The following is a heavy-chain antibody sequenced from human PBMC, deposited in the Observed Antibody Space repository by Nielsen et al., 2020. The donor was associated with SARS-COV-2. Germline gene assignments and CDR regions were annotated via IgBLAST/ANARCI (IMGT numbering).Heavy chain of an antibody. CDR2: IRYDGSNK. V-gene: IGHV3-30*02. D-gene: IGHD6-13*01. CDR3: AKRIAAAKSRVGYYYGMDV. J-gene: IGHJ6*02. CDR1: GFTFSSYG. Sequence: GESLKISCAASGFTFSSYGMHWVRQAPGKGLEWVAFIRYDGSNKYYADSVKGRFTISRDNSKNTLYLQMNNLRAEDTAVYYCAKRIAAAKSRVGYYYGMDVWGQGTTVTVSS.